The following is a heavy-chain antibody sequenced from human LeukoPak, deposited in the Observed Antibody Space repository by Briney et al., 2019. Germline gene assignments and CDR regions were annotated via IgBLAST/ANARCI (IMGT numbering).Heavy chain of an antibody. CDR3: ARGERSLWFGF. J-gene: IGHJ4*02. CDR2: INHSGST. CDR1: GGSFSGYY. V-gene: IGHV4-34*09. D-gene: IGHD3-10*01. Sequence: PSETLSLTCAVYGGSFSGYYWSWIRQPPGKGLEWIGEINHSGSTNYNPSLKSRVTISVDTSKNQFSLKLSSVTAADTAVYYCARGERSLWFGFWGQGTLVTVSS.